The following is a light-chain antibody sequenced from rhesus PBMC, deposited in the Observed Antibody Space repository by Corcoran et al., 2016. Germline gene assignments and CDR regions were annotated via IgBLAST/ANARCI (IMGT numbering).Light chain of an antibody. CDR2: GDA. V-gene: IGKV3-42*01. Sequence: DIVMTQSPATLSLSPGKRGTLSCRTSQSVSRKLARYQQKPGQAPKILIFGDASRATGIPEGFRGSGSGTKLTLSISSLEPEDVGIYYCQQDYSWPLTFGGGTKVELK. CDR3: QQDYSWPLT. CDR1: QSVSRK. J-gene: IGKJ4*01.